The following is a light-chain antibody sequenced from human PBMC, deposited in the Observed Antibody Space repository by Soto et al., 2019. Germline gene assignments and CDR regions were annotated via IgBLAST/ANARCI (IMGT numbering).Light chain of an antibody. CDR1: QSVNNNF. J-gene: IGKJ2*01. V-gene: IGKV3-20*01. CDR2: AVS. CDR3: QQYGNYRFT. Sequence: EDVLTHSPGPLSLSPRERVTLSCRTSQSVNNNFLSWFQQKPGQPPRLLLHAVSKRAAGTPNRFSGAGSGGGWRLITSRLEPEDSAIYYCQQYGNYRFTVGQGAKGDIK.